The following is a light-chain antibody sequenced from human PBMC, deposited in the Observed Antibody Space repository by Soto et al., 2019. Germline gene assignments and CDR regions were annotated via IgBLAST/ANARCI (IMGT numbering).Light chain of an antibody. J-gene: IGLJ2*01. CDR3: CSYAGSYTLL. Sequence: QSVLTQPRSVSGSPGQSVTISCTGTSSDVGAYNYVSWFQQHPGKAPKLMMSDVSKRPSGVPDRFSGYKSGTTASLTISGLQAEDEADYYCCSYAGSYTLLFGGGTKLTVL. CDR2: DVS. CDR1: SSDVGAYNY. V-gene: IGLV2-11*01.